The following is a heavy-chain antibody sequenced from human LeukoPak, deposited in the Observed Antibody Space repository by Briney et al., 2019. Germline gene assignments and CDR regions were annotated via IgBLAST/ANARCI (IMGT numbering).Heavy chain of an antibody. D-gene: IGHD4-23*01. CDR2: ISSSGSTI. CDR1: GFTFSSYE. V-gene: IGHV3-48*03. J-gene: IGHJ6*03. CDR3: ARDRWYDDYYYYYMDV. Sequence: PGGSLRLSCAASGFTFSSYEMNWVRQAPGKGREWVSYISSSGSTIYYADSVKGRFTISRDNAKNSLYLQMNSLRAEDTAVYYCARDRWYDDYYYYYMDVWGKGTTVTISS.